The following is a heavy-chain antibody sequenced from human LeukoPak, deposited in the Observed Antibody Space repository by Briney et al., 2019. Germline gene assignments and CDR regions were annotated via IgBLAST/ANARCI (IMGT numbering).Heavy chain of an antibody. CDR1: GYTFTSYG. CDR3: ARDPNIVVVPAAMSWFDP. Sequence: ASVKVSCKASGYTFTSYGISWVRQAPGQGLEWMGWISAYNGNTNYAQKLQGRVTMTTDTSTSTAYMELRSLRSDDTAVYYCARDPNIVVVPAAMSWFDPWGQGTLVTVSS. CDR2: ISAYNGNT. J-gene: IGHJ5*02. V-gene: IGHV1-18*01. D-gene: IGHD2-2*01.